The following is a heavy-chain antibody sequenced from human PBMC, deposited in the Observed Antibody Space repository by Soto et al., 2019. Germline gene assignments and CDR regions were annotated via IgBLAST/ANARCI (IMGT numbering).Heavy chain of an antibody. CDR2: ISYDGSNK. CDR1: GFTFSSYG. CDR3: AKDKGAAAGELDY. V-gene: IGHV3-30*18. J-gene: IGHJ4*02. D-gene: IGHD6-13*01. Sequence: QVQLVESGGGVVQPGRSLRLSCAASGFTFSSYGMHWVRQAPGKGLEWVAVISYDGSNKYYADSVKGRFTISRDNSKNTLYLQMNSLRAEDTAVYYCAKDKGAAAGELDYWGQGTLVTVST.